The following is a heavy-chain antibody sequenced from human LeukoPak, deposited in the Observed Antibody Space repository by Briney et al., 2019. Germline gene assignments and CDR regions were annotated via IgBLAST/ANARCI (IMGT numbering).Heavy chain of an antibody. CDR2: FDPEDGET. CDR3: ATWRGYSSSWYHFDY. J-gene: IGHJ4*02. CDR1: GYTLTELS. Sequence: ASVKVSCKVSGYTLTELSMHWVRQAPGKGLGWMGGFDPEDGETIYAQKFQGRVTMTEDTSTDTAYMELSSLRSEDTAVYYCATWRGYSSSWYHFDYWGQGTLVTVSS. D-gene: IGHD6-13*01. V-gene: IGHV1-24*01.